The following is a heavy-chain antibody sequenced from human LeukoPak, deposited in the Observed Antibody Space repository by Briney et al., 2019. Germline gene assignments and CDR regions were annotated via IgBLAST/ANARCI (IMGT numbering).Heavy chain of an antibody. CDR1: GGSFSGYY. CDR2: INHSGST. J-gene: IGHJ4*02. Sequence: SETLSLTCAVYGGSFSGYYWSWIRQPPGKGLEWLGEINHSGSTNYNPSLKSRVTISVDTSKNQFSLKLSSVTAADTAVYYCARVSLPYYDFWSGSPYYFDYWGQGTLVTVSS. V-gene: IGHV4-34*01. CDR3: ARVSLPYYDFWSGSPYYFDY. D-gene: IGHD3-3*01.